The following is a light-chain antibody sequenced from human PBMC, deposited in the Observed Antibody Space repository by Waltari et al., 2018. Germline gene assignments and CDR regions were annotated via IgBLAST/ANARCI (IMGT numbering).Light chain of an antibody. CDR3: QHYVRLPVA. V-gene: IGKV3-20*01. CDR1: ESVRTA. J-gene: IGKJ1*01. Sequence: EIVLTQSPSTLSLSTGERATLSCSASESVRTALAWYQQKPGQAPRLLIFGASNRAIGIPDRFSGGGSGTDFSLTISRLEPEDFAVYFCQHYVRLPVAFGQGTKVDVK. CDR2: GAS.